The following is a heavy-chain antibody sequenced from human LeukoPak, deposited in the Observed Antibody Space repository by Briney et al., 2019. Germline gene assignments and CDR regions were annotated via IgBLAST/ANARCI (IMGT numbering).Heavy chain of an antibody. V-gene: IGHV3-7*01. J-gene: IGHJ5*02. CDR1: GFSFSYYW. Sequence: GGSLRLSCAASGFSFSYYWMSWVRQAPGKGLEWVANIKEDGSEKYYVDSVKGRFTISRDNAKKSLYLQMNSLRAEDTGVYYCARDAEVGTLFGVLSRYNWFDPWGQGALVTVSS. CDR2: IKEDGSEK. CDR3: ARDAEVGTLFGVLSRYNWFDP. D-gene: IGHD3-3*01.